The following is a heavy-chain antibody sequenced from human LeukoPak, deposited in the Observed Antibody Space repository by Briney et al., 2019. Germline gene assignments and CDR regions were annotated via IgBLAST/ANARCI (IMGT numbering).Heavy chain of an antibody. CDR1: GFTVSSNY. D-gene: IGHD6-25*01. J-gene: IGHJ3*02. CDR3: ATDRSAGYADACYI. V-gene: IGHV3-66*01. CDR2: IYSGGSA. Sequence: GGALRLSRAASGFTVSSNYMNWVRQAPGKGLEWVSVIYSGGSAYYTDSGKGRFTISRDNSPNTLYLQMNSLRPEDTAVYYCATDRSAGYADACYIWGRGTRV.